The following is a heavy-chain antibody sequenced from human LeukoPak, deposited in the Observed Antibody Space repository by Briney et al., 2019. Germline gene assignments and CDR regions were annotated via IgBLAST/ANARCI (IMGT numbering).Heavy chain of an antibody. CDR1: GGAFTSYA. Sequence: ASVKVSCKASGGAFTSYAISWVRQAPGQGLEWMGGIIPIFGTANYAQKFQGRVTITADESTSTAYMELSSLRSEDTAVYYCAGSTVTRLAEYFQHWGQGTLVTVSS. D-gene: IGHD4-17*01. V-gene: IGHV1-69*13. CDR2: IIPIFGTA. J-gene: IGHJ1*01. CDR3: AGSTVTRLAEYFQH.